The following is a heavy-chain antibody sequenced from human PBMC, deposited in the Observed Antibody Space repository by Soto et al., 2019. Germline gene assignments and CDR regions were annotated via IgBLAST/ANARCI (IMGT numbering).Heavy chain of an antibody. CDR1: GYSFTSYW. J-gene: IGHJ6*02. CDR2: IYPGDSDT. V-gene: IGHV5-51*01. Sequence: PGESLQISCKGSGYSFTSYWIGWVRQMPGKGLEWMGIIYPGDSDTRYSPSFQGQVTISADKSISTAYLQWSSLKASDTAMYYCARHAVVSYYDSSGYYYEDYYYGMDVWGQGTTVTVSS. D-gene: IGHD3-22*01. CDR3: ARHAVVSYYDSSGYYYEDYYYGMDV.